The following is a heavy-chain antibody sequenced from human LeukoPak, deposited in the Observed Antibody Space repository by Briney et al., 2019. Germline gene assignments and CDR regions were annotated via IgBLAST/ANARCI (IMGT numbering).Heavy chain of an antibody. J-gene: IGHJ4*02. D-gene: IGHD4-11*01. CDR1: GFTFSSYW. V-gene: IGHV3-7*01. Sequence: GGSLRLSCAASGFTFSSYWMSWVRQAPGEGLEWVAKINQDGTEKAYVDSVRGRFTISRDNAKNSLFLQMNSLRAEDTDVYYCVRDSYSNYFDYWGQGTLVTVSS. CDR3: VRDSYSNYFDY. CDR2: INQDGTEK.